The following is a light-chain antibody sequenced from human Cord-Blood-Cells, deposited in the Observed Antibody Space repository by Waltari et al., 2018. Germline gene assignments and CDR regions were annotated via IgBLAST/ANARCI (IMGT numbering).Light chain of an antibody. V-gene: IGKV3-20*01. Sequence: EIVLTQSPGTLSLSPGERATLSCRASQSVSSGYLAWYQQKPGQAPRLPIYGASSRATGIPDRFSGSGSGKDFKFTISRLEPEDFAVYYCQQYGSSPPLTFRGEINLEIK. J-gene: IGKJ4*01. CDR2: GAS. CDR1: QSVSSGY. CDR3: QQYGSSPPLT.